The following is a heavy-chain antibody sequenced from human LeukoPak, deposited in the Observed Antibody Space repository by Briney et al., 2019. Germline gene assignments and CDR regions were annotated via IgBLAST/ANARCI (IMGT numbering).Heavy chain of an antibody. CDR1: GFTFSRYA. D-gene: IGHD1-26*01. Sequence: GGSLRLSCVASGFTFSRYAMHWVRQAPGKGLGWVAVISYDGSNEYYADSVKGRFTISRDNSKNTLYLQMNSLRAEDTAVYYCARDRSVYYYYGMDVWGQGTTVTVSS. CDR2: ISYDGSNE. V-gene: IGHV3-30-3*01. J-gene: IGHJ6*02. CDR3: ARDRSVYYYYGMDV.